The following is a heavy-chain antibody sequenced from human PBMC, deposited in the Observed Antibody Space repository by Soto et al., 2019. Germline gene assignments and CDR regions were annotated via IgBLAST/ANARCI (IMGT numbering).Heavy chain of an antibody. CDR2: IRSKANSYAT. CDR3: TRQSGSYSDSGWFDP. V-gene: IGHV3-73*01. D-gene: IGHD1-26*01. CDR1: GFTFSGSA. Sequence: GGSLRLSCAASGFTFSGSAMHWVRQASWKGLEWVGRIRSKANSYATAYAASVKGRFTISRDDSKNTAYLQMNSLKTEDTAVYYCTRQSGSYSDSGWFDPWGQGTLVTVSS. J-gene: IGHJ5*02.